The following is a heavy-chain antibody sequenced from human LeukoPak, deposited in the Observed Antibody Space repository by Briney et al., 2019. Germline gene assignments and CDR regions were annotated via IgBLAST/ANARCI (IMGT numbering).Heavy chain of an antibody. V-gene: IGHV1-2*02. D-gene: IGHD2-15*01. Sequence: ASVKVSCKASGYTFTGYYMHWARQAPGQGLEWMGWINPNSGGTNYAQKFQGRVTMTRDTSISTAYMELSRLRSDDTAVYYCAVVAATSVSGWFDPWGQGTLVTVSS. CDR1: GYTFTGYY. J-gene: IGHJ5*02. CDR3: AVVAATSVSGWFDP. CDR2: INPNSGGT.